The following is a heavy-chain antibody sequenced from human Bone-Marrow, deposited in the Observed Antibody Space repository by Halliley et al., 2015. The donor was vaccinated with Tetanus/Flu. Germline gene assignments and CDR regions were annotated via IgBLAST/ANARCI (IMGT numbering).Heavy chain of an antibody. CDR3: ARDQVAGKETFFDY. CDR2: ISSDSAYI. D-gene: IGHD6-19*01. J-gene: IGHJ4*02. V-gene: IGHV3-21*01. Sequence: SLRLSCAASGFTLSSYSMDWVRQAPGKGLEWVSAISSDSAYIYYADSVKGRFTISRDNAKNSLYLQMNSLRAEDTAVYFCARDQVAGKETFFDYWGQGALVTISS. CDR1: GFTLSSYS.